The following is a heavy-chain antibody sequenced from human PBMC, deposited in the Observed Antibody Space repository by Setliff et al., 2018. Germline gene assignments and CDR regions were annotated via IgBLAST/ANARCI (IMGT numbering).Heavy chain of an antibody. CDR2: FSHSGST. CDR1: GSPISSDYC. D-gene: IGHD5-12*01. CDR3: ASTRPRYGGYARFDY. J-gene: IGHJ4*02. Sequence: SETLSLTCVVSGSPISSDYCWGWIRQPPGKGLEWIGTFSHSGSTYYNPSLKSRVTISVDTSKNQFSLKLSSVTAADTAVYYCASTRPRYGGYARFDYWGQGTLVTVSS. V-gene: IGHV4-38-2*01.